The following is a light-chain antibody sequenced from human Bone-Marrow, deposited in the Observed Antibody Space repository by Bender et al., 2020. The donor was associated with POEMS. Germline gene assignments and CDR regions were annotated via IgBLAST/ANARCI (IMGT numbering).Light chain of an antibody. J-gene: IGLJ3*02. Sequence: QSVLTQPPSVSGAPGQRVTISCTGNSSNIGAGYDVHWYQQVPGTAPKLLIYNNIQRPSGVPDRFSGSKSGNTASLTVSGLQAEDEADYYCNSYTNNNTLVFGGGTKLTVL. CDR1: SSNIGAGYD. CDR3: NSYTNNNTLV. CDR2: NNI. V-gene: IGLV1-40*01.